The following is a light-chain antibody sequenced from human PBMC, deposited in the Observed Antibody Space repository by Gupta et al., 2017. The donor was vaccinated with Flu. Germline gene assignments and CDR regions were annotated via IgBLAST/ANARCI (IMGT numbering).Light chain of an antibody. CDR1: QSLLYNSNNKND. CDR2: WTS. J-gene: IGKJ5*01. CDR3: QQYYRATPT. V-gene: IGKV4-1*01. Sequence: DIVMTQSPDSLAVSLGERATINCKSSQSLLYNSNNKNDLAWYQHKPGQPPKLLIYWTSTRESGVPDRFTGSGSGTDFTLTISSLQAEDVAVYFCQQYYRATPTFGQGTRLEI.